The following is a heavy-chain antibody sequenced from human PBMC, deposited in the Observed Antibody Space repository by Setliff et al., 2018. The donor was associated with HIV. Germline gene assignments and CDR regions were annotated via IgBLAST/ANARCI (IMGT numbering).Heavy chain of an antibody. Sequence: GGSPRLSCAASGFTFSAHGMHWVRQAPGKGLEWVAFINYDESSEYYVDSVKGRVTISRDNSKNTVDLQMNSLRAEDTAVYYCAKDGDYSNWDYDAFDIWGQGTMVTVSS. D-gene: IGHD1-7*01. CDR1: GFTFSAHG. V-gene: IGHV3-30*02. J-gene: IGHJ3*02. CDR3: AKDGDYSNWDYDAFDI. CDR2: INYDESSE.